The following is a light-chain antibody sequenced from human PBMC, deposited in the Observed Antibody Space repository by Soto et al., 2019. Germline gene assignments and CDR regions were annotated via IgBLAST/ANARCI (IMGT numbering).Light chain of an antibody. Sequence: DIQMIQSPSALSASVRYRVTITFLTSQTCTIWLALYQQKPGRAPNLLIYVTSSLQCEVPSRSSGSGSGTEFTLTLSSLQPDDSATYYCQQYNTLPLTFGGGTRL. V-gene: IGKV1-5*01. CDR1: QTCTIW. J-gene: IGKJ4*01. CDR2: VTS. CDR3: QQYNTLPLT.